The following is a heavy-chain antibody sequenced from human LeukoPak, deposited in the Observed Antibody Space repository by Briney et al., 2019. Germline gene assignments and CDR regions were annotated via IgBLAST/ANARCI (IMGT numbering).Heavy chain of an antibody. J-gene: IGHJ6*03. CDR2: ISGSGGST. D-gene: IGHD2-2*01. V-gene: IGHV3-23*01. Sequence: GGSLRLSCAASGFTFSSYAMSWVRQAPGKGLEWVSAISGSGGSTYYADSVKGRFTISRDNSKNTLYLQMNSLRAEDTAVYYCAKSEDIVVVPAANGRLAFSNYYYYMDVWGKGTTVTVSS. CDR1: GFTFSSYA. CDR3: AKSEDIVVVPAANGRLAFSNYYYYMDV.